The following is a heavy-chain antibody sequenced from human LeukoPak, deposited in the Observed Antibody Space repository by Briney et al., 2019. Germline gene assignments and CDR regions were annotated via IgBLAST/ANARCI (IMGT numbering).Heavy chain of an antibody. CDR2: IKSKTDGGTT. D-gene: IGHD2-21*01. Sequence: GGSLRLSCAASGFTFRSYAMSWVRQAPGKGLEWVGRIKSKTDGGTTEYAAPVKGRFTISRDDSKNTLYLHMNSLKTEDTAVYYCTTDLLLWNSWGQGTLVTVSS. CDR1: GFTFRSYA. V-gene: IGHV3-15*01. CDR3: TTDLLLWNS. J-gene: IGHJ5*02.